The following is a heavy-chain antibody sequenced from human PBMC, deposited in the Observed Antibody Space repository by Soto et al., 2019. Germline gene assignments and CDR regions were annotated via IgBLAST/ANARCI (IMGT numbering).Heavy chain of an antibody. CDR1: GLPFSDYG. Sequence: PGGSLRLSSVVSGLPFSDYGFHWVRQAPGKGLDWVAAISYDGSFVYYADSVRGRFTISRDNSRNTLDLQMNTLRHEDTAVYYCAKERGRNRNFAMDVWGQGTSVTVSS. J-gene: IGHJ6*02. CDR3: AKERGRNRNFAMDV. CDR2: ISYDGSFV. D-gene: IGHD1-1*01. V-gene: IGHV3-30*18.